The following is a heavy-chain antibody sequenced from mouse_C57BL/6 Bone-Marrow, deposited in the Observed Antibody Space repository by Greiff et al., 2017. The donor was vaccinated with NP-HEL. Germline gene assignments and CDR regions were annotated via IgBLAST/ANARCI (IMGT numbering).Heavy chain of an antibody. CDR1: GFTFSSYT. CDR2: ISGGGGNT. J-gene: IGHJ4*01. V-gene: IGHV5-9*01. Sequence: EVQGVESGGGLVKPGGSLKLSCAASGFTFSSYTMSWVRQTPEKRLEWVATISGGGGNTYYPDSVKGRFTISRDNAKNTLYLQMSSLRSEYTALYYCARCYDGYYLYAMDYWGQGTSVTVSS. D-gene: IGHD2-3*01. CDR3: ARCYDGYYLYAMDY.